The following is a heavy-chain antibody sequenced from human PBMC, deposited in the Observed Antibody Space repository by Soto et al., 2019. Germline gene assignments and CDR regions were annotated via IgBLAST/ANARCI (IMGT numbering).Heavy chain of an antibody. CDR3: AKGLPASGDYVEYYFDY. Sequence: EVQLLESGGGLVQPGGSLSLSCAASGFTFSSYAMSWVRQAPGKGLEWVSAISGSGGSTYYADSVKGRFTISRDNSKNTLYLQMTSLRAEDTAVYYCAKGLPASGDYVEYYFDYWGQGTLVTVSS. D-gene: IGHD4-17*01. CDR1: GFTFSSYA. J-gene: IGHJ4*02. CDR2: ISGSGGST. V-gene: IGHV3-23*01.